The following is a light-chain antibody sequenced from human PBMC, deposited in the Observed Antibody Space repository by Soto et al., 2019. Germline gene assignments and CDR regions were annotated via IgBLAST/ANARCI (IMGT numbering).Light chain of an antibody. CDR1: QSISDN. V-gene: IGKV3-15*01. Sequence: DIVMTQSPAILSVSLGERATLSCLASQSISDNLAWYQQRSGQAPRLLIYGASTRATGIPARFSGSGSGTEFTLTISSLQSEDFAVYYCQQYNNWPYTFGQGTKLEIK. J-gene: IGKJ2*01. CDR2: GAS. CDR3: QQYNNWPYT.